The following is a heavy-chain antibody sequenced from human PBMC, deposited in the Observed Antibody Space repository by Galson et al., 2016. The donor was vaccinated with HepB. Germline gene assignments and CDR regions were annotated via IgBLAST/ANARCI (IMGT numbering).Heavy chain of an antibody. V-gene: IGHV4-61*09. CDR1: GASINSGDHF. Sequence: TLSLTCTVAGASINSGDHFWTWIRQPAGKGLEWIGHIYTGGSNEYNPSLRSRVSISINTSENQFSLKLTSVTAADTAVYYCAREPRFLGGSGFEFWGQGSLVTVSS. D-gene: IGHD3-3*01. J-gene: IGHJ5*01. CDR3: AREPRFLGGSGFEF. CDR2: IYTGGSN.